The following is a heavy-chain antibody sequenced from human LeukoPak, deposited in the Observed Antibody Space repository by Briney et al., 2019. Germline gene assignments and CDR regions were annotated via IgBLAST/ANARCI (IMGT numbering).Heavy chain of an antibody. D-gene: IGHD5-24*01. Sequence: ASVKVSCKASGYTFTSYGISWVRQAPGQGLEWMGWISAYNGNTNYAQKLQGRVTMTTDTSTSTAYMELSSLRSEDTAVYYCARWVKGRDGYPSHYYYGMDVWGQGTTVTVSS. CDR2: ISAYNGNT. CDR1: GYTFTSYG. J-gene: IGHJ6*02. V-gene: IGHV1-18*01. CDR3: ARWVKGRDGYPSHYYYGMDV.